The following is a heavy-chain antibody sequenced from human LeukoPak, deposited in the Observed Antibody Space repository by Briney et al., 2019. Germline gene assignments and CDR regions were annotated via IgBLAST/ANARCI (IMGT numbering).Heavy chain of an antibody. V-gene: IGHV2-5*02. Sequence: GPTLVKPPETLTLTCTFSGFSLGTSGVGVGWIPQPPGKALECLALIYWDDDKRYSPSLNSRLTITKDTSKNQVVLTMTNMDPVDTATYYCAHRSGSLGIFDYWGQGTLVTVSS. CDR3: AHRSGSLGIFDY. CDR1: GFSLGTSGVG. CDR2: IYWDDDK. D-gene: IGHD1-26*01. J-gene: IGHJ4*02.